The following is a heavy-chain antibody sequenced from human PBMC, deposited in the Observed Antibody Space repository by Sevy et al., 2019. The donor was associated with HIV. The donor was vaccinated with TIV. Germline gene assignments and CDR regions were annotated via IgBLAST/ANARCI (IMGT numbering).Heavy chain of an antibody. CDR1: GYTFTGYY. Sequence: ASVKVSCKASGYTFTGYYIHWVRRAPRQGLEWIGWINPNSGGTNSAQKFQGRVTMTRDTSISTAYMELSRLRSDDTAVYYCARDPTGAAAAMSWFDPWGQGTLVTVSS. D-gene: IGHD2-2*01. J-gene: IGHJ5*02. CDR2: INPNSGGT. V-gene: IGHV1-2*02. CDR3: ARDPTGAAAAMSWFDP.